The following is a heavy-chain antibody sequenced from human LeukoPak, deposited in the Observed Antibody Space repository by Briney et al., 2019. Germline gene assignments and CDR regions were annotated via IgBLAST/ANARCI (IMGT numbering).Heavy chain of an antibody. CDR3: IATRYYDSSGYYYGKLDYFDY. J-gene: IGHJ4*02. CDR2: ISSSSSYI. D-gene: IGHD3-22*01. CDR1: GFTFSSYS. V-gene: IGHV3-21*01. Sequence: GGSLRLSCAASGFTFSSYSMNWVRQAPGKGLEWVSSISSSSSYIYYADSVKGRFTISRDNAKNSLYLRMNSLRAEDTAVYYCIATRYYDSSGYYYGKLDYFDYWGQGTLVTVSS.